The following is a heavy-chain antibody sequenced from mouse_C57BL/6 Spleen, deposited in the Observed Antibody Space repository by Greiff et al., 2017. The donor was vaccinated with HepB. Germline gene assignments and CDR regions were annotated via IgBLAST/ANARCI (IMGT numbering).Heavy chain of an antibody. CDR1: GYTFTSYW. V-gene: IGHV1-74*01. CDR2: IHPSDSDT. CDR3: AIGAVVDYYAMDY. D-gene: IGHD1-1*01. Sequence: QVQLQQPGAELVKPGASVKVSCKASGYTFTSYWMHWVKQRPGQGLEWIGRIHPSDSDTNYNQKFKGKATLTVDKSSSPAYMQLSSLTSEDSAVYYCAIGAVVDYYAMDYWGQGTSVTVSS. J-gene: IGHJ4*01.